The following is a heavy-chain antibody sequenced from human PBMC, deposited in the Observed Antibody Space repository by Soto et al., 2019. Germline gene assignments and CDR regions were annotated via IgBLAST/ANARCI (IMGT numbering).Heavy chain of an antibody. J-gene: IGHJ3*02. D-gene: IGHD1-26*01. CDR1: GFTFSSYA. CDR3: ARGKYSGSLMSAFDI. V-gene: IGHV3-30-3*01. Sequence: QVQLVESGGGVVQPGRSLRLSCAASGFTFSSYAMHWVRQAPGKGLEWVAVISYDGSNKYYADSVKGRFTISRDNSKNTLYLQMNSLRAEDTAVYYCARGKYSGSLMSAFDIWGQGTMVTVSS. CDR2: ISYDGSNK.